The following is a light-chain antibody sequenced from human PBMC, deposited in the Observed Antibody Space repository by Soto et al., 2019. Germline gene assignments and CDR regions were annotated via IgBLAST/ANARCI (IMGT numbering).Light chain of an antibody. J-gene: IGKJ4*01. CDR1: QSVSTF. CDR3: QQYKNWPPLT. Sequence: EIMMTQFPATLSVSPGERATLSCSASQSVSTFLAWYQQKPGQAPRLLIYDASTRATGIPARFSGSGSGTEFPLTISSLQSEDFAVYYCQQYKNWPPLTCGGGTKVEIK. CDR2: DAS. V-gene: IGKV3-15*01.